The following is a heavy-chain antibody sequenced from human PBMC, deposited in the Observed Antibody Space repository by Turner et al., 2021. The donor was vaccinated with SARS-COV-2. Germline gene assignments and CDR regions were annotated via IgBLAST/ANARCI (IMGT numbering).Heavy chain of an antibody. CDR1: GYTFTNYG. J-gene: IGHJ6*02. Sequence: QVQLVQSGAEVKKPGASVKGSCKASGYTFTNYGIRWVGQAPGQGLEWMGWINTYNSNTNYAQKLQGKVTMTTDTSTSTAYMELRSLRSDDTAVYYCAAIHCSSTSCYSTHYGMDVWGQGTTVTVSS. CDR2: INTYNSNT. D-gene: IGHD2-2*02. V-gene: IGHV1-18*01. CDR3: AAIHCSSTSCYSTHYGMDV.